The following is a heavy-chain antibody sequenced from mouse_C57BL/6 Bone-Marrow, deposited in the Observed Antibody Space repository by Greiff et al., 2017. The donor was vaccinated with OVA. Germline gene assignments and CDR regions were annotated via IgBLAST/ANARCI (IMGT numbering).Heavy chain of an antibody. V-gene: IGHV14-4*01. Sequence: VQLKESGAELVRPGASVKLSCTASGFNIKDDYMHWVKQRPEQGLEWIGWIDPENGDTEYASKFQGKATITADTSSNTAYLQLSSLTSEDTAVYYCTTPGGFYAMDYWGQGTSVTVSS. J-gene: IGHJ4*01. D-gene: IGHD4-1*01. CDR2: IDPENGDT. CDR1: GFNIKDDY. CDR3: TTPGGFYAMDY.